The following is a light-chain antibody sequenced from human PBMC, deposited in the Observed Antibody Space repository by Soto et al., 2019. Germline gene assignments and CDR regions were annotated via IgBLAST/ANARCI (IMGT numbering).Light chain of an antibody. J-gene: IGKJ4*01. CDR2: LGS. Sequence: DVVMTQSPLSLPVTPGEPASISCRSSQSLLHSKGYNCLDWYLQKPGQSPQLLIYLGSNRASGVPDRFSGSGSGTDFTLKSSRVEAEDVGVYYCMQALQTPLTFGGGTKVEIK. CDR3: MQALQTPLT. CDR1: QSLLHSKGYNC. V-gene: IGKV2-28*01.